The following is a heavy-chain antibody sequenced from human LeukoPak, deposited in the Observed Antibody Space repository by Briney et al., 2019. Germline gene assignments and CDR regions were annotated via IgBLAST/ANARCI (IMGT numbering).Heavy chain of an antibody. CDR2: IKEDGSEK. CDR3: ARGSPYYYDSPDAFDI. Sequence: GSLRLSCAASGFTFSSYSMNWVRQAPGKGLEWVANIKEDGSEKYYVDSVKGRFTISRDNAKNSLYLQMNSLRAEDTAVYYCARGSPYYYDSPDAFDIWGQGTMVTVSS. V-gene: IGHV3-7*03. CDR1: GFTFSSYS. J-gene: IGHJ3*02. D-gene: IGHD3-22*01.